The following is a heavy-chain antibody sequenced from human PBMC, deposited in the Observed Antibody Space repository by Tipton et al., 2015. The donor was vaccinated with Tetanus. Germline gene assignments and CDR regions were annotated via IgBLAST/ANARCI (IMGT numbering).Heavy chain of an antibody. CDR2: INPHTGGT. J-gene: IGHJ4*02. D-gene: IGHD2-21*02. CDR3: ARDRDCQYFLKGSGSFDF. V-gene: IGHV1-2*02. CDR1: GYSFSDYY. Sequence: QLVQSGAEVKKPGDSVTVSCRASGYSFSDYYLHWVRQAPGQGLEWMGWINPHTGGTKFAQRFQGRVTMTMDTSIRTVYMDLSSLPSDDTAIYFCARDRDCQYFLKGSGSFDFWGQGTLVTVSA.